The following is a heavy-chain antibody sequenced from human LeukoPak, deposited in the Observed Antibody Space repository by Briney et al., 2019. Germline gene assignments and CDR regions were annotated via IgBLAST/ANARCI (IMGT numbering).Heavy chain of an antibody. CDR3: ARDLRYSSSWYV. J-gene: IGHJ4*02. V-gene: IGHV3-48*04. D-gene: IGHD6-13*01. CDR1: GFTFSSYS. Sequence: PGGPLRLSCAASGFTFSSYSMNWVRQAPGKGLEWVSYISSSSSTIYYADSVKGRFTISRDNAKNSLYLQMNSLRAEDTAVYYCARDLRYSSSWYVRGQGTLVTVSS. CDR2: ISSSSSTI.